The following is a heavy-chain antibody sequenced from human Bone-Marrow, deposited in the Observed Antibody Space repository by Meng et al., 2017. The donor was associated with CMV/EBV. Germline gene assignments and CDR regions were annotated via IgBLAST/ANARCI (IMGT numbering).Heavy chain of an antibody. CDR3: ARCPNAYNYYFDY. V-gene: IGHV1-69*05. CDR2: IIPLFGTT. Sequence: SVKVSCKASGGTFSSYAISWVRQAPGQGLEWMGGIIPLFGTTNYAQKFQGRVTITTDDSTGSTSTVYMELSSLRSEDTAVYYCARCPNAYNYYFDYWGQGTLVTVSS. CDR1: GGTFSSYA. D-gene: IGHD5-24*01. J-gene: IGHJ4*02.